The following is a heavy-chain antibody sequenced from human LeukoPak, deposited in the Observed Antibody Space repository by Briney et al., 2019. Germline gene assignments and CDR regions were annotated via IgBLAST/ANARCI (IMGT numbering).Heavy chain of an antibody. CDR1: GFTFSSYS. Sequence: GGSLRLSCAASGFTFSSYSMNWVRQAPGKGLEWVSSISSSSSYIYYADSVKGRFTISRDNAKNSLYMQMNSLRAEDTAVYYCARDRIQLWLLDYWGQGTLVTVSS. CDR2: ISSSSSYI. CDR3: ARDRIQLWLLDY. D-gene: IGHD5-18*01. V-gene: IGHV3-21*01. J-gene: IGHJ4*02.